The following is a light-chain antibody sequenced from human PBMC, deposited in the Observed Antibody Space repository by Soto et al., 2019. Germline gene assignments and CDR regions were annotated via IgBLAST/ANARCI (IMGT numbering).Light chain of an antibody. J-gene: IGKJ1*01. CDR1: QRVSSSY. CDR3: PQYGRSRGT. Sequence: EIVLTQSPGTLSLSPGERATLSCRASQRVSSSYLAWYQQNRGQAPRLLIYGASRRVPGIPDRFAGSGSGIDFPLTIRRLEPEEFAVYSCPQYGRSRGTFGQGTKVAIK. CDR2: GAS. V-gene: IGKV3-20*01.